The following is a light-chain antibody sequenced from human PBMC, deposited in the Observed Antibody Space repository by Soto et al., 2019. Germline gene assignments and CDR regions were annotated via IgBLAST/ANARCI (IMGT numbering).Light chain of an antibody. V-gene: IGKV1-39*01. CDR3: QQSYSTPIT. Sequence: DIQMTQSPSSLSTSVGERFTITCVASQSISSYLNWYQQKPRKAPKLLIYAASSLQSGVPSRFSGSGSGTDFTLTISSLQPEDFATYYCQQSYSTPITFGQGTRLEIK. CDR1: QSISSY. CDR2: AAS. J-gene: IGKJ5*01.